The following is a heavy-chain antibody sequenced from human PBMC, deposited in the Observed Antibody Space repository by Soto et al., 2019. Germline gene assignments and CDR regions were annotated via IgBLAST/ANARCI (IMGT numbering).Heavy chain of an antibody. D-gene: IGHD3-9*01. CDR3: AREGATILTGYYSHNWFDP. Sequence: ASVKVSCKASGYTFTGYYMHWVRQAPGQGLEWMGWIIPNGGRANYAQKFQGRVTITADASMSTAYMELSSLRSEDTAVYYCAREGATILTGYYSHNWFDPWGQGTLVTVSS. CDR2: IIPNGGRA. J-gene: IGHJ5*02. CDR1: GYTFTGYY. V-gene: IGHV1-2*02.